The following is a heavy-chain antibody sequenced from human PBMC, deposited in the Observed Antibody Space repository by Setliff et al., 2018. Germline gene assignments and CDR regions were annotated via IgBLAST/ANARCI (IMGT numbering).Heavy chain of an antibody. CDR2: IIPLLETA. Sequence: SVKVSCKTSGYTFSTYSLSWVRQAPGQGLEWMGGIIPLLETAKYAQKFQGRVTITADKSTSTGYMELSSLISEDTAVYYCARAGSAAAGRKGVFEYWGQGSLVTVSS. D-gene: IGHD6-13*01. CDR3: ARAGSAAAGRKGVFEY. J-gene: IGHJ4*02. V-gene: IGHV1-69*06. CDR1: GYTFSTYS.